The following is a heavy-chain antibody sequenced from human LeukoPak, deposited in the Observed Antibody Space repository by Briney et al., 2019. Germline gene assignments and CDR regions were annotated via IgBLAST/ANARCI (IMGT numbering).Heavy chain of an antibody. CDR2: INPNSGGT. V-gene: IGHV1-2*02. CDR3: ARYDSTVNWFDP. Sequence: GASVKVSCKASGYTFTGYYIHWVRQAPGQGLEWMGWINPNSGGTNYAQRFQGRVTVTRDTSISTAYMELSRLRSDDTAFYYCARYDSTVNWFDPWGQGTLVTASS. D-gene: IGHD3-22*01. CDR1: GYTFTGYY. J-gene: IGHJ5*02.